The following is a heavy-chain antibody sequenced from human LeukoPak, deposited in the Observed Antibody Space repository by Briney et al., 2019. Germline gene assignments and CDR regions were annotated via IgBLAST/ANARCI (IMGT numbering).Heavy chain of an antibody. CDR3: ANGPNYYDSSGYYYEGGVDY. D-gene: IGHD3-22*01. CDR2: IGTAGDT. V-gene: IGHV3-13*01. Sequence: PGGSLRLSCAASGFTFSSYDMHWVRQATGKGLEWVSAIGTAGDTYYPGSVKGRFTIPRENAKNSLYLQMNSLRAGDTAVYYCANGPNYYDSSGYYYEGGVDYWGQGTLVTVSS. J-gene: IGHJ4*02. CDR1: GFTFSSYD.